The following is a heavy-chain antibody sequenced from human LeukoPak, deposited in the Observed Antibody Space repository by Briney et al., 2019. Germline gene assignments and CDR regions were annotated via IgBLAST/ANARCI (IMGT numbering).Heavy chain of an antibody. Sequence: GGSLRLSCAASGFTVSSNYMSWVRQAPGKGLEWVSVIYSGGSTYYADSVKGRFTISRDNSKNTLYLQMNSLRAEDTAVYYCARGRYCSGGSCYFFDYWGQGTLVTVSS. CDR1: GFTVSSNY. CDR3: ARGRYCSGGSCYFFDY. J-gene: IGHJ4*02. CDR2: IYSGGST. D-gene: IGHD2-15*01. V-gene: IGHV3-53*01.